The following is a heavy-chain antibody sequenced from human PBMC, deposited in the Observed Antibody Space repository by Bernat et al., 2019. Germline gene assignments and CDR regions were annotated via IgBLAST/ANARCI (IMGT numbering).Heavy chain of an antibody. D-gene: IGHD3-10*01. J-gene: IGHJ3*02. CDR3: VLVRGVISFDI. CDR1: GGSISSSSYY. CDR2: IYYSGST. Sequence: QLQLQESGPGLVKPSETLSLTCTVSGGSISSSSYYWGWIRQPPGKGLEWIGSIYYSGSTYYNPSLKSRLTISVDTSKNQFSLKLSSVTAADTAVYYCVLVRGVISFDIWGQGTMVTVSS. V-gene: IGHV4-39*01.